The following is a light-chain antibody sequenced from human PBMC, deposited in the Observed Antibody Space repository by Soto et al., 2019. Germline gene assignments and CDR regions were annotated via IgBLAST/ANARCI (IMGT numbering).Light chain of an antibody. CDR3: QSYDSSLSVV. CDR2: GNN. V-gene: IGLV1-40*01. J-gene: IGLJ2*01. CDR1: SSSIGAGYD. Sequence: QSVLTQPPSVSGAPGQRVTISCTGSSSSIGAGYDVHWYQQLPGTAPKLLIYGNNNRPSGVPDRFSGSKSGTSASLAITGLQAEDEADYYCQSYDSSLSVVFGGGTKLTVL.